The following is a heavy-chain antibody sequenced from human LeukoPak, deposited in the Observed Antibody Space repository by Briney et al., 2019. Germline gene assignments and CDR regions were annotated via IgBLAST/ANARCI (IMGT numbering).Heavy chain of an antibody. D-gene: IGHD6-25*01. Sequence: ASVKVSCKASGYTFTDYHINWVRQATGQGLEWMGWVNPNNGDSGYAQKFQGRVTITRDTSISTSYMELRSLRPDDTAVYFCARTTSFTASGYDYWGQGTLVTVSS. CDR1: GYTFTDYH. V-gene: IGHV1-8*03. CDR2: VNPNNGDS. J-gene: IGHJ4*02. CDR3: ARTTSFTASGYDY.